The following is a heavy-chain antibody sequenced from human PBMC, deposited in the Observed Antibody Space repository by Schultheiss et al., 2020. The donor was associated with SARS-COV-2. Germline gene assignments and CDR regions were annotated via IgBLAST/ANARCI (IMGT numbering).Heavy chain of an antibody. V-gene: IGHV6-1*01. D-gene: IGHD3-9*01. CDR1: GDSVSSNSAA. J-gene: IGHJ6*03. Sequence: SETLSLTCAISGDSVSSNSAAWNWIRQSPSRGLEWLGRTYYRSKWYNDYAVSVKSRITINPDTSKNQFSLKLSSVTAADTAVYYCARDRRYYDILTVPQTYYYYMDVWGKGTTVTVSS. CDR3: ARDRRYYDILTVPQTYYYYMDV. CDR2: TYYRSKWYN.